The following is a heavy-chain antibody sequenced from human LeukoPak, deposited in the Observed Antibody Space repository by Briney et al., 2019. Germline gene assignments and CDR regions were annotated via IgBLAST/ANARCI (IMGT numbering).Heavy chain of an antibody. CDR1: GFTLSDSY. V-gene: IGHV3-15*01. J-gene: IGHJ4*02. CDR3: TTDGGGYSYYYDSSGYPPFDY. Sequence: PGGSLRLSCVASGFTLSDSYMSWVRQAPGKGLEWVGRIKSKTDGGTTDYAAPVKGRFTISRDDSKNTLYLQMNSLKTEDTAVYYCTTDGGGYSYYYDSSGYPPFDYWGQGTLVTVSS. CDR2: IKSKTDGGTT. D-gene: IGHD3-22*01.